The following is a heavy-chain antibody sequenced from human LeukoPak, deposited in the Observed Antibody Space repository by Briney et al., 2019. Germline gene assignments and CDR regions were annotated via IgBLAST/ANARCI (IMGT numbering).Heavy chain of an antibody. V-gene: IGHV4-34*01. J-gene: IGHJ6*03. D-gene: IGHD4/OR15-4a*01. Sequence: SETLSLTCAVYGVSFSGYYWSWIRQPPGKGLGWIGEINHSGSTNYNPSLKSRVTISVDTSKNQFSLKLSSVTAADTAVYYCARYSMELDYYYYYYMDVWGKGTTVTVSS. CDR1: GVSFSGYY. CDR2: INHSGST. CDR3: ARYSMELDYYYYYYMDV.